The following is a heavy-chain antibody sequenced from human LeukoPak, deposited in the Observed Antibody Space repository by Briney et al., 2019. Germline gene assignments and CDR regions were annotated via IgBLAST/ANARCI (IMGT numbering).Heavy chain of an antibody. CDR3: AVDSSGYPNAFDI. CDR1: GYTFTGYY. J-gene: IGHJ3*02. V-gene: IGHV1-2*02. CDR2: VNPNSGDT. Sequence: ASVKVSCKASGYTFTGYYLHLERQAPGPGLEWMGCVNPNSGDTNYAQKFQGSVTMTRDTSISTAYMELRSLRSDDTAVYYCAVDSSGYPNAFDIWGQGTMVTVSS. D-gene: IGHD3-22*01.